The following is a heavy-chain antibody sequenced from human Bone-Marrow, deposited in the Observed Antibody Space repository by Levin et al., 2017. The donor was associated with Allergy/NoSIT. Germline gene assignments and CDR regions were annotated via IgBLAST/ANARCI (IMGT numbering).Heavy chain of an antibody. Sequence: VASVKVSCKASGYPFTDYYMHWVRQAPGQGPEWLGRVSPHSGVTSYAQKFQGRVTLTRDTSISTAYMELSRLQSDDTAVYYCARDSNGATVPYFGNWGQGTLVTVSS. J-gene: IGHJ4*02. D-gene: IGHD2-8*01. CDR2: VSPHSGVT. V-gene: IGHV1-2*06. CDR1: GYPFTDYY. CDR3: ARDSNGATVPYFGN.